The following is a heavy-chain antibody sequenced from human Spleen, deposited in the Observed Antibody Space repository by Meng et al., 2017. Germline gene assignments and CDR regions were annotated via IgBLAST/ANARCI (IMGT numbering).Heavy chain of an antibody. V-gene: IGHV4-4*02. CDR3: ARGGLTSSD. Sequence: QVQLQESGPGLVRPSGTLSLTCAVSGRSISSDNYWAWIRQSTGKGLEWIGEIHPRGRTKYNPSLQSRVTISIDKSRDKFSLDLKSMTAADTAVYYCARGGLTSSDWGRGTLVTVSS. J-gene: IGHJ4*02. CDR2: IHPRGRT. D-gene: IGHD3-3*01. CDR1: GRSISSDNY.